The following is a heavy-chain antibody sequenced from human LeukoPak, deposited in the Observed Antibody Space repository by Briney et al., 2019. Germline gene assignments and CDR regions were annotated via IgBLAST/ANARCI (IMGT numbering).Heavy chain of an antibody. CDR1: GFTFSSYG. V-gene: IGHV3-23*01. CDR2: ISGSGGST. Sequence: GRSLRLSCAASGFTFSSYGMHWVRQAPGKGLEWVSAISGSGGSTYYADSVKGRFTISRDNSKNTLYLQMNSLRAEDTAVYYCAKDSGSNYYGSGSPDYWGQGTLVTVSS. D-gene: IGHD3-10*01. CDR3: AKDSGSNYYGSGSPDY. J-gene: IGHJ4*02.